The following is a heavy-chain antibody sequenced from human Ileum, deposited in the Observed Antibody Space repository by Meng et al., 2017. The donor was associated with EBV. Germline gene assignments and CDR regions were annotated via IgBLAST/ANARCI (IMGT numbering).Heavy chain of an antibody. CDR1: GSSVTSSVYY. Sequence: QGQLHRSGPGLVRPSETLSLTCTVSGSSVTSSVYYWSWLRQSPGKGLEWLGYVNYNGDSTYNPSLKSRVTIFIDTSKKQFYLNLTSATAADTAIYYCARDLRVGGAFDYWGQGTLVTVSS. D-gene: IGHD1-26*01. CDR3: ARDLRVGGAFDY. V-gene: IGHV4-61*08. J-gene: IGHJ4*02. CDR2: VNYNGDS.